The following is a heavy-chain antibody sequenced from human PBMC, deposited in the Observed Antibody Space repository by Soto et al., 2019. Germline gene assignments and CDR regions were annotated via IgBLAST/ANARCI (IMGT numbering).Heavy chain of an antibody. CDR3: ARARWFGELLTLYYFDY. CDR2: MNPNSGNT. CDR1: GYTFTSYD. J-gene: IGHJ4*02. V-gene: IGHV1-8*01. D-gene: IGHD3-10*01. Sequence: QVQLVQSGAEVKKPGASVKVSCKASGYTFTSYDINWVRQATGQGLEWMGWMNPNSGNTGYAQKCQGRVTMTRNTSISTAYMELSSLRSEDTAVYYCARARWFGELLTLYYFDYWGQGTLVTVSS.